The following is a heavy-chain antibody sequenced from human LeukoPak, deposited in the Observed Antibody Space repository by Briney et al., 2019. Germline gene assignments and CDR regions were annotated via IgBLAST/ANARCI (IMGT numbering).Heavy chain of an antibody. CDR3: ARDTSRGAFDI. CDR2: IYYSGST. CDR1: GGSISSGGYY. J-gene: IGHJ3*02. V-gene: IGHV4-31*03. Sequence: SQTPSLTCTVSGGSISSGGYYWSWIRQHPGKGLEWIGYIYYSGSTYYNPSLKSRVTISVDTSKNQFSLKLSSVTAADTAVYYCARDTSRGAFDIWGQGTMVTVSS.